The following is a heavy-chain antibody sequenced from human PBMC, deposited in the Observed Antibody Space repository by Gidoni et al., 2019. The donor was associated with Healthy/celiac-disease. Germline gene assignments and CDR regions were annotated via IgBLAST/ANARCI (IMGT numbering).Heavy chain of an antibody. CDR3: AKGGGNSYYYYGMDV. V-gene: IGHV3-9*02. CDR2: ISWNSGSI. Sequence: EVQLVESGGGLVQPGRSLRLSCAASGFTSDAYAMHWVRRAPGKGLEWVPGISWNSGSIGYADSVKGRFPISRDNAKNSLYLQMNSLRAEDTALYYCAKGGGNSYYYYGMDVWGQGTTVTVSS. CDR1: GFTSDAYA. D-gene: IGHD2-21*02. J-gene: IGHJ6*02.